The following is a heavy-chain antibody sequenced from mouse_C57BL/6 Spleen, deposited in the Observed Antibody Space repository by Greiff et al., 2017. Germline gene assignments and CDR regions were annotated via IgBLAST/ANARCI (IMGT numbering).Heavy chain of an antibody. Sequence: QVHVKQSGAELVKPGASVKISCKASGYAFSSYWMNWVKQRPGKGLEWIGQIYPGDGDTNYNGKFKGKATLTADKSSSTAYMQLSSLTSEDSAVYFCARRGLGYGNYQAWFAYWGQGTLVTVSA. V-gene: IGHV1-80*01. D-gene: IGHD2-1*01. J-gene: IGHJ3*01. CDR3: ARRGLGYGNYQAWFAY. CDR1: GYAFSSYW. CDR2: IYPGDGDT.